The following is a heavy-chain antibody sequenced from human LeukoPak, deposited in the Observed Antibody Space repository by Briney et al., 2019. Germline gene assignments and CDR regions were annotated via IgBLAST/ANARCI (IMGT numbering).Heavy chain of an antibody. Sequence: SGGSLRLSCAASGFTFSSYAMHWVRQAPGKGLEWVAVISYDGSNKYYADSVKGRFTISRDNSKNTLYLQMNSLRAEDTAVYYCAKVRSIAAAEAIDYWGQGTLVTVSS. CDR1: GFTFSSYA. CDR2: ISYDGSNK. V-gene: IGHV3-30-3*01. J-gene: IGHJ4*02. D-gene: IGHD6-13*01. CDR3: AKVRSIAAAEAIDY.